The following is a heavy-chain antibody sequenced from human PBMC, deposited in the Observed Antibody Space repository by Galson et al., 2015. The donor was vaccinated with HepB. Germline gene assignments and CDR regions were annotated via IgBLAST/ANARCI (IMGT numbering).Heavy chain of an antibody. D-gene: IGHD3-22*01. V-gene: IGHV3-9*01. CDR1: GFTFDDYA. CDR2: ISWNSGSI. Sequence: SLRLSCAASGFTFDDYAMHWVRQAPGKGLEWVSGISWNSGSIGYADSVKGRFTISRDNAKNSLYLQMNSLRAEDTALYYCAKDMRYYYDSGAFDIWGQGTMVTVSS. CDR3: AKDMRYYYDSGAFDI. J-gene: IGHJ3*02.